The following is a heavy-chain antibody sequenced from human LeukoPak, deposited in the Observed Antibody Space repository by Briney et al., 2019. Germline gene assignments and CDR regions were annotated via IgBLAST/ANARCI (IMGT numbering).Heavy chain of an antibody. CDR1: GFTFSDYA. CDR3: AKAIEWELLIDY. V-gene: IGHV3-23*01. Sequence: GGSLRLSCAASGFTFSDYAMSWVRQPPGKGLEWVSTISGSGDYTYYADSVRGRFTISRDNSKNTLYLQMNSLRAEDTAVYYCAKAIEWELLIDYWGQGTLVTVSS. J-gene: IGHJ4*02. CDR2: ISGSGDYT. D-gene: IGHD1-26*01.